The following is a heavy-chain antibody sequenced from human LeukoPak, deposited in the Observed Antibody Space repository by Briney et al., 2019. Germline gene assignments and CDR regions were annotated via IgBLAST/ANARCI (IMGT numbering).Heavy chain of an antibody. CDR3: ARRPMTKRAFDI. V-gene: IGHV4-34*01. D-gene: IGHD4-11*01. J-gene: IGHJ3*02. Sequence: SSETLSLTCAVYGGSFSGYYWSWIRQPPGKGLEWIGEINHSGSTNYNPSLKSRVTISVDTSKNQFSLKLSSVTAADTAVYYCARRPMTKRAFDIWGQGTMVTVSS. CDR2: INHSGST. CDR1: GGSFSGYY.